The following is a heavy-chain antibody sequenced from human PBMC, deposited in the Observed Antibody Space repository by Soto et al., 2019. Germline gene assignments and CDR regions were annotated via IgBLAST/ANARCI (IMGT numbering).Heavy chain of an antibody. CDR3: ARDDGSSWSVDY. CDR1: GGSINSRTLY. J-gene: IGHJ4*02. V-gene: IGHV4-61*01. Sequence: QVQLQESGPGLVEPSETLSLTCTVSGGSINSRTLYWGWIRQTPGKGLDWIGHVYYSGTTSYNPSLRSRVTLSVDTSKKQFSLKLNSVTAADTAVYYCARDDGSSWSVDYWGQGTLVTVSS. D-gene: IGHD6-13*01. CDR2: VYYSGTT.